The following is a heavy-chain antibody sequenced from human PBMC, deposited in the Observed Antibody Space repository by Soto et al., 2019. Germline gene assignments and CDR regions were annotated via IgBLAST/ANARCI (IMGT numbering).Heavy chain of an antibody. Sequence: SETLSLTCTVSGGSISSYYWSWIRQPPGKGLEWIGYIYYSGSTNYNPSLKSRVTISVDTSKNQFSLKLSSVTAADTAVYYCARDSRFWSGYPQSYYYYMDVWGKGTTVTVSS. CDR2: IYYSGST. J-gene: IGHJ6*03. CDR1: GGSISSYY. V-gene: IGHV4-59*01. CDR3: ARDSRFWSGYPQSYYYYMDV. D-gene: IGHD3-3*01.